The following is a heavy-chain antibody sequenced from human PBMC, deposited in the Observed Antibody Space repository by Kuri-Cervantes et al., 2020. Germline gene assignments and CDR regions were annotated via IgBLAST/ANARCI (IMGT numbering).Heavy chain of an antibody. CDR2: ISSSGGST. D-gene: IGHD3-22*01. J-gene: IGHJ4*02. CDR3: AKDHYYDSSGNFDY. Sequence: GGSLRLSCAPSGFTFSSYAMSWVRQAQGKGREWVSGISSSGGSTYYADSVKGRFTISRDNSKNTVYLQMNSLRGEDTAVYYCAKDHYYDSSGNFDYWGQGTLVTVSS. V-gene: IGHV3-23*01. CDR1: GFTFSSYA.